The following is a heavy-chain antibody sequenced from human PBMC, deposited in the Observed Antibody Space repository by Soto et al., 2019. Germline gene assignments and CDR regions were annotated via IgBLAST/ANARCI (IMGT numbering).Heavy chain of an antibody. CDR1: GYSFTSYW. D-gene: IGHD5-18*01. CDR2: IYPGDSDT. Sequence: GESLKISCKGSGYSFTSYWIGWVRQMPGKGLEWMGIIYPGDSDTRYSPSFQGQVTISRDNSKNTLYLQVNSLRAEDTAVYYCAKDFGYNYGYDAFDIWGQGTMVTVSS. CDR3: AKDFGYNYGYDAFDI. J-gene: IGHJ3*02. V-gene: IGHV5-51*01.